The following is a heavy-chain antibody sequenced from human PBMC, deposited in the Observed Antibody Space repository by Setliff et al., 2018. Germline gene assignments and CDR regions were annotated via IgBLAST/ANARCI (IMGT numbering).Heavy chain of an antibody. CDR2: ISSSGSTI. Sequence: GGSLRLSCAVSGFTFSDYYMSWIRQAPGKGLEWVSYISSSGSTIYYADSVKGRFTISRDNAKNSLYLQMNSLRAEDTAVYYCASSLADCSSTSCYRSHDAFDIWGQGTMVTV. J-gene: IGHJ3*02. CDR1: GFTFSDYY. D-gene: IGHD2-2*02. CDR3: ASSLADCSSTSCYRSHDAFDI. V-gene: IGHV3-11*04.